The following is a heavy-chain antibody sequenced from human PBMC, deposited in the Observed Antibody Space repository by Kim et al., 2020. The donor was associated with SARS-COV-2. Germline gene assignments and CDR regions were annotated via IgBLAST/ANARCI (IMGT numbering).Heavy chain of an antibody. Sequence: RYSPSLKSRLTITKDTSKNQVVLTMTNMDPVDTATYYCAHSYGVIVHFDYWGQGTLVTVSS. V-gene: IGHV2-5*01. CDR3: AHSYGVIVHFDY. J-gene: IGHJ4*02. D-gene: IGHD3-10*01.